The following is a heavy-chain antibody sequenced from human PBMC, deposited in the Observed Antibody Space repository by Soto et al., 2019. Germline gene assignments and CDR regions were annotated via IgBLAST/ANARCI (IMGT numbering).Heavy chain of an antibody. V-gene: IGHV4-4*02. D-gene: IGHD5-12*01. CDR2: LHHGGST. Sequence: TLSLTCDVSRYSINNNNWWSWVRQPPGGGLEWIGELHHGGSTNYNPSLESRATFSVDISKNQFFLKLSSVTAADTAVYYCTKNSAYALDYWGQGTLVTVSS. CDR3: TKNSAYALDY. CDR1: RYSINNNNW. J-gene: IGHJ4*02.